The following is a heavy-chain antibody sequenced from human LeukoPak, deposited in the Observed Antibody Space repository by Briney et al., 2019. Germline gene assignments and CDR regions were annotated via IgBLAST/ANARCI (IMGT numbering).Heavy chain of an antibody. V-gene: IGHV1-18*01. Sequence: ASVKVSRKASGYTFTSYGISWVRQAPGQGLEWMGWISAYNGNTNYAQKLQGRVTMTTDTSTSTAYMELRSLRSDDTAVYYCARDLTRYNYFDYWAREPWSPSPQ. CDR3: ARDLTRYNYFDY. CDR1: GYTFTSYG. J-gene: IGHJ4*02. CDR2: ISAYNGNT. D-gene: IGHD1-14*01.